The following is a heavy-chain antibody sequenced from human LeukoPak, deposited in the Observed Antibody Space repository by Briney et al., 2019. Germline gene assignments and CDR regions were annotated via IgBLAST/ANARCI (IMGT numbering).Heavy chain of an antibody. Sequence: SETLSLTCAVYGGSFSGYYWSWIRQPPGKGLEWIGEINHSGSTYYNPSLKSRVTISVDTSKNQFSLELSSVTAADTAVYYCATGGSVGATTPNWFDPWGQGTLVTVSS. CDR1: GGSFSGYY. CDR3: ATGGSVGATTPNWFDP. D-gene: IGHD1-26*01. V-gene: IGHV4-34*01. CDR2: INHSGST. J-gene: IGHJ5*02.